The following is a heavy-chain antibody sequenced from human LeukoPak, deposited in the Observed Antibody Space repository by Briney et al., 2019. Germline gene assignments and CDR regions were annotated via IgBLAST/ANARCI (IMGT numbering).Heavy chain of an antibody. D-gene: IGHD3-10*01. V-gene: IGHV5-51*01. CDR2: IYPGDSDT. Sequence: KHGESLKISCKASGYSFSNYWIAWVRQMPGKGLEWMGIIYPGDSDTRYSPSFQGQVTISADKSISTAYLQWSSLEASDTAMYYCARSITMVRGVFDYWGQGTLVTVSS. CDR1: GYSFSNYW. CDR3: ARSITMVRGVFDY. J-gene: IGHJ4*02.